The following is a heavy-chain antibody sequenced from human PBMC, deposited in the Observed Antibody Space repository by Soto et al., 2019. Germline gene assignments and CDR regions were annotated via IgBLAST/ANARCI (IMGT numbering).Heavy chain of an antibody. J-gene: IGHJ3*02. D-gene: IGHD1-1*01. CDR3: ASGDWNDVGNAFDT. V-gene: IGHV1-69*02. Sequence: QVQLVQSGGEVKKPGSSVMVSCKASGGTFSSYTISWVRQAPGQGLEWMGRIIPILGIANYAQKFQGRVTITADKSTSTAYMELSSLRSEDTAVYYCASGDWNDVGNAFDTWDQGTMVTVSS. CDR1: GGTFSSYT. CDR2: IIPILGIA.